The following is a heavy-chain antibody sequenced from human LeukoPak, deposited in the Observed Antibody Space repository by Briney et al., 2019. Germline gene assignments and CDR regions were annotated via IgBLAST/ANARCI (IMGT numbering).Heavy chain of an antibody. CDR2: IWDDGSSK. Sequence: GGSLRLSCAASGFTFSSYGMHWARQAPGKGLEWVAVIWDDGSSKYYGDSVKGRFTIARDNSKKTLYFQMHNLRAEGTAVFYCAKPTRGSGSFLIDFWGQGTLVTVSS. CDR1: GFTFSSYG. D-gene: IGHD1-26*01. CDR3: AKPTRGSGSFLIDF. J-gene: IGHJ4*02. V-gene: IGHV3-33*06.